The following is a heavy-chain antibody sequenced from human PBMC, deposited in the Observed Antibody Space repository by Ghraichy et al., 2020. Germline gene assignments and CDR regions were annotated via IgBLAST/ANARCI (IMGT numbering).Heavy chain of an antibody. CDR1: GGSISSYY. J-gene: IGHJ6*02. D-gene: IGHD2-15*01. CDR2: IYTSGST. CDR3: ARTGGGKYCSGGSCQNTAYYYYGMDV. V-gene: IGHV4-4*09. Sequence: SETLSLTCTVSGGSISSYYWSWIRQPPGKGLEWIGYIYTSGSTNYNPSLKSRVTISVDTSKNQFSLKLSSVTAADTAVYYCARTGGGKYCSGGSCQNTAYYYYGMDVWGQGTTVTVSS.